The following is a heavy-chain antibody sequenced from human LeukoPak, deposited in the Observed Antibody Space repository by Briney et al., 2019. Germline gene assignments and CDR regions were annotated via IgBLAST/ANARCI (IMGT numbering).Heavy chain of an antibody. Sequence: PGGSLRLSCAASGFAFSSYAMNWVRQAPGKGLEWVSALSGSGESTYYADSVKGRFTISRDKSTNTVYLQMNSLRAEDTAVYYCAKERCSPSCYLFDSWGQGSLVTVPS. D-gene: IGHD2-2*01. CDR2: LSGSGEST. CDR3: AKERCSPSCYLFDS. V-gene: IGHV3-23*01. J-gene: IGHJ4*02. CDR1: GFAFSSYA.